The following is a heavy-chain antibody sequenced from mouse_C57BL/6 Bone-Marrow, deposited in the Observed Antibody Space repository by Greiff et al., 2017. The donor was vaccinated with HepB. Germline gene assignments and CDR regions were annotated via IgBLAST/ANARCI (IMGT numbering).Heavy chain of an antibody. V-gene: IGHV5-15*01. CDR2: ISNLAYSI. D-gene: IGHD4-1*01. CDR3: AAGLGRGFAY. J-gene: IGHJ3*01. Sequence: EVHLVESGGGLVQPGGSLKLSCAASGFTFSDYGMAWVRQAPRKGPEWVAFISNLAYSIYYADTVTGRFTISRENAKNTLYLEMSSLRSEDTAMYYCAAGLGRGFAYWGQGTLVTVSA. CDR1: GFTFSDYG.